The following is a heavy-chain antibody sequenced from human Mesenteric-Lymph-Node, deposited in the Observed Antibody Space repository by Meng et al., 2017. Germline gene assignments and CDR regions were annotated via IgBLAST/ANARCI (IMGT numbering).Heavy chain of an antibody. J-gene: IGHJ4*02. CDR3: ARGGGCSSSSCDLDY. CDR1: GGSVSSCGYY. V-gene: IGHV4-31*03. D-gene: IGHD2-2*01. CDR2: IYYSGST. Sequence: VELQEAGPGLVKPSQTLSLPCTVSGGSVSSCGYYWTWSLQHPGKGLEWFGHIYYSGSTFYNPSLKRRVIISIDTSKNQFSLNLRSVTAADTAVYYCARGGGCSSSSCDLDYWGQGVLVTVSS.